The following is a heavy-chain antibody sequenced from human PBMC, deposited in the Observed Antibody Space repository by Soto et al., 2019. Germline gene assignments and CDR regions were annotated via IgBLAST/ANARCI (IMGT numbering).Heavy chain of an antibody. CDR1: GDTFTFYS. V-gene: IGHV1-69*02. Sequence: QVQLVQSGAEVKRPGSSVKVSCKASGDTFTFYSINWVRQAPGLGLEWMGRITPILSMSNYAQRFQGRVTMTADKSTSTAYMELSSLRSEDTAIYYCASSYGSGYRDFDYWGQGALVTVSS. CDR3: ASSYGSGYRDFDY. J-gene: IGHJ4*02. D-gene: IGHD3-10*01. CDR2: ITPILSMS.